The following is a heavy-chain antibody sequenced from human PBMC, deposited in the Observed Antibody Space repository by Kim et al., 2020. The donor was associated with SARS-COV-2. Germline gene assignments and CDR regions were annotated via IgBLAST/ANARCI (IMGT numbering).Heavy chain of an antibody. D-gene: IGHD5-18*01. CDR1: GGTFSSYA. V-gene: IGHV1-69*13. Sequence: SVKVSCKASGGTFSSYAISWVRQAPGQGLEWMGGIIPIFGTANYAQKFQGTVTITADESTSTAYMELSSLRSEDTAVYYCARAAIGGYSYGYHYYYMDVWGKGTTVTVSS. CDR3: ARAAIGGYSYGYHYYYMDV. CDR2: IIPIFGTA. J-gene: IGHJ6*03.